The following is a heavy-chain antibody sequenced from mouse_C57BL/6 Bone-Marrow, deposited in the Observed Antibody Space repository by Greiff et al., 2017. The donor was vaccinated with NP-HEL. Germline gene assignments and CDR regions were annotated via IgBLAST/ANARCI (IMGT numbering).Heavy chain of an antibody. V-gene: IGHV1-7*01. D-gene: IGHD2-5*01. Sequence: LVESGAELAKPGASVKLSCKASGYTFTSYWMHWVKQRPGQGLEWIGYINPSSGYTKYNQKFKDKATLTADTSSSTAYMQLSSLTSADSAVYYCARDHYSNVLPLDYWGQGTTLTVS. J-gene: IGHJ2*01. CDR1: GYTFTSYW. CDR2: INPSSGYT. CDR3: ARDHYSNVLPLDY.